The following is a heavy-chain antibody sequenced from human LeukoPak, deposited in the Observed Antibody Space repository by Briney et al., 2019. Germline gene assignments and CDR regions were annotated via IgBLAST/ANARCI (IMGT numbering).Heavy chain of an antibody. D-gene: IGHD3-9*01. CDR1: GGSISSYY. CDR2: IYYSGST. Sequence: SETLSLTCTVSGGSISSYYWSWIRQPPGKGLEWIGYIYYSGSTNYNPSLKSRVTISVDTSKNQFSLKLSSVTAPDTAVYYCARGLLTGYLNWFDPWGQGTLVTVSS. V-gene: IGHV4-59*01. J-gene: IGHJ5*02. CDR3: ARGLLTGYLNWFDP.